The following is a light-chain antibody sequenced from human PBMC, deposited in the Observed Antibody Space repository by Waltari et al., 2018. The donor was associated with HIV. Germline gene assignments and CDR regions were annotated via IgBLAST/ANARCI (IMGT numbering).Light chain of an antibody. CDR2: STS. Sequence: DIQMTRSPPSLYAPVGDRKNIPSRASKDIRYDLGWYQQKPGIPPRRLIYSTSTLQSGVSSRFSGSGSGTEFTLKISSLQPEDSATYYCLQHHDYPRTFGQGTKLEI. V-gene: IGKV1-17*01. CDR1: KDIRYD. J-gene: IGKJ2*01. CDR3: LQHHDYPRT.